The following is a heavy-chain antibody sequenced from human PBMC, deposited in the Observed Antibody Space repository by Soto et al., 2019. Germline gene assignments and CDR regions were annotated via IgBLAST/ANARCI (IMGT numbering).Heavy chain of an antibody. CDR3: VRKDYSDWFFDL. V-gene: IGHV4-4*02. CDR2: IYHSGST. Sequence: QVQLQQSGPGLVKPSGPLSLTCAVSGASISSSHWWRWVRQPPGKGLEWIGEIYHSGSTYYNASLKSRVAISLDKSKNQFALKLRSVTAADTAVYYCVRKDYSDWFFDLWGRGTLVTVSS. CDR1: GASISSSHW. D-gene: IGHD4-4*01. J-gene: IGHJ2*01.